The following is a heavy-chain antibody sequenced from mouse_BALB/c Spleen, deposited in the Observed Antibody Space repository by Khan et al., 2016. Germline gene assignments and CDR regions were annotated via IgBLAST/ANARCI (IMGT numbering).Heavy chain of an antibody. CDR1: GYTFTDYS. CDR2: IFPRSGNI. CDR3: ARGSRSDYYALDY. Sequence: QVQLQQSGAELARPGASVNLSCKASGYTFTDYSINWVRQRTGQGLEWIGEIFPRSGNIYYNEKFKGKATLTADKTSSTAYIQLSSLTSEDSAVSCCARGSRSDYYALDYWGQGTSVTVSS. D-gene: IGHD1-1*01. V-gene: IGHV1-77*01. J-gene: IGHJ4*01.